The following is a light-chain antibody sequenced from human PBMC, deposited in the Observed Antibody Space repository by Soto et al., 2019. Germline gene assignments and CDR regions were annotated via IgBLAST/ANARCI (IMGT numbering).Light chain of an antibody. V-gene: IGLV1-40*01. CDR3: QSYDSSLSGYV. CDR1: SSNIGAGYD. Sequence: QSVLTQPPSVSGAPGQRVTISCTGSSSNIGAGYDVHWYQQLPGTAPKLLIYGNSNRPSAVPDRFSGSKSGTSASLAITGLQAEDEADDYCQSYDSSLSGYVFGTGTKVTVL. CDR2: GNS. J-gene: IGLJ1*01.